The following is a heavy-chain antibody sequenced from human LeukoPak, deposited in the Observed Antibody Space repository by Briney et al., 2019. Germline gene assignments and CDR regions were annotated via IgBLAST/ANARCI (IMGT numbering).Heavy chain of an antibody. J-gene: IGHJ6*02. V-gene: IGHV1-2*02. D-gene: IGHD3-3*01. CDR2: INPNSGDT. CDR3: AKDLGVVWSGYYGMDV. Sequence: ASVKVSCKTSGYTFTGYYMHWLRQAPGQGLEWMAWINPNSGDTNYAQRFQGRVSVTRDTSISTAYMEPTRLTSDDTAVYFCAKDLGVVWSGYYGMDVWGQGTTVTVSS. CDR1: GYTFTGYY.